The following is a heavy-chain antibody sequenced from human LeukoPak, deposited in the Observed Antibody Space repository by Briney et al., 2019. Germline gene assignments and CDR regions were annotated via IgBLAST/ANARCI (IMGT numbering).Heavy chain of an antibody. CDR2: IIPILGIA. CDR3: ARSSSANRSPSDY. CDR1: GGTFSSYA. Sequence: ASVKVSCKASGGTFSSYAISWVRQAPGQGLEWMGRIIPILGIANYAQKFQGRVTMTTDTSTSTAYMELRSLRSDDTAVYYCARSSSANRSPSDYWGQGTLVTVSS. D-gene: IGHD2-2*01. J-gene: IGHJ4*02. V-gene: IGHV1-69*04.